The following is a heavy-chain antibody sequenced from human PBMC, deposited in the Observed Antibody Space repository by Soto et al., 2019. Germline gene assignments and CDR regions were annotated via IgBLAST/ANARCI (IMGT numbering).Heavy chain of an antibody. D-gene: IGHD1-7*01. J-gene: IGHJ4*02. CDR1: GFTFSGYA. CDR2: ISYDGSNK. V-gene: IGHV3-30-3*01. CDR3: ARAGTTREFDY. Sequence: GGSLRLSCAASGFTFSGYAMHWVRQAPGKGLEWVAVISYDGSNKYYAASVKGRFTISRDNSKNTLYLQMNSLRAEDTAVYYCARAGTTREFDYWGQGTLVTVSS.